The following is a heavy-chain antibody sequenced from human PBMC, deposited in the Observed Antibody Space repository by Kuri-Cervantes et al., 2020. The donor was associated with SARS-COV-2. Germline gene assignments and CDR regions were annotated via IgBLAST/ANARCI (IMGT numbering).Heavy chain of an antibody. CDR2: ISYDGSNK. V-gene: IGHV3-30-3*01. CDR3: PSSPVAAPFGAFDI. Sequence: LSLTCAASGFTFSSYAMHWVRQAPGKGLEWVAVISYDGSNKYYADSVKGRFTISRDNSKNTLYLQMNSLRAEDTAVYYCPSSPVAAPFGAFDIWGQGTMVTVSS. CDR1: GFTFSSYA. D-gene: IGHD6-19*01. J-gene: IGHJ3*02.